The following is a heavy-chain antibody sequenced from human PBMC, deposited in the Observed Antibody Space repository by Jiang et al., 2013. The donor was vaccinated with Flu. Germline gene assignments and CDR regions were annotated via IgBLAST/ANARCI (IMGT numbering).Heavy chain of an antibody. CDR2: INSNGDDT. Sequence: QLVESGGGLVQPGGSLRLSCSASGFAFIGYAMHWVRQAPGQGLEYLSTINSNGDDTYYADSVKGRFTISRDNSKKMLYLQMSSLRPEDTAVYYCVSQDYGVYEFDCWGQGTLVTVS. CDR3: VSQDYGVYEFDC. J-gene: IGHJ4*02. V-gene: IGHV3-64D*06. CDR1: GFAFIGYA. D-gene: IGHD4-17*01.